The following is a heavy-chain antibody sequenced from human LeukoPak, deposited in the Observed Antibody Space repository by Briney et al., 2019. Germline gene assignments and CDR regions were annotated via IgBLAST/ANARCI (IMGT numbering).Heavy chain of an antibody. J-gene: IGHJ4*02. Sequence: ASVKVSCKASGYTFTSYYMHWVRQAPGQGLEWMGIINPSGGSTSYAQKFQGRVTMTRDTSTSTVYMELSSLRAEDTAVYYCAKTRYQYYYDSSGYYFFDYWGQGTLVTVSS. CDR3: AKTRYQYYYDSSGYYFFDY. CDR2: INPSGGST. V-gene: IGHV1-46*01. CDR1: GYTFTSYY. D-gene: IGHD3-22*01.